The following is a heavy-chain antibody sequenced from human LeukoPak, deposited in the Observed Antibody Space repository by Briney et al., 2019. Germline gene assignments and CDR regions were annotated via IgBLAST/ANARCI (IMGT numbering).Heavy chain of an antibody. V-gene: IGHV4-31*03. Sequence: PSQTLSLSCTVSGGSISSGGYYWSWIRQHPGKGLEWIGYIYYSGSTYYSPSLKSRVTIAVDTSKNQFSLKLSSVTAADTAVYYCARASSGWYLGGVHWFDPWGQGTLVTVSS. CDR3: ARASSGWYLGGVHWFDP. CDR2: IYYSGST. J-gene: IGHJ5*02. D-gene: IGHD6-19*01. CDR1: GGSISSGGYY.